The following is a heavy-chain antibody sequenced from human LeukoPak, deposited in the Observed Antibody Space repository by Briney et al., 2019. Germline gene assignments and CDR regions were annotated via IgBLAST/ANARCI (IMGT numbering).Heavy chain of an antibody. CDR2: IYSGGFT. D-gene: IGHD3-16*01. Sequence: GGSLRLSCAASGFTVISNYMGWVRQAPGKGLEWVSVIYSGGFTSYADSVKGRFTISRDSSKNTLYLQMNSLRAEDTAVYYCYGIRLGDRFDIWGQRRMVIVSS. V-gene: IGHV3-53*01. CDR1: GFTVISNY. CDR3: YGIRLGDRFDI. J-gene: IGHJ3*02.